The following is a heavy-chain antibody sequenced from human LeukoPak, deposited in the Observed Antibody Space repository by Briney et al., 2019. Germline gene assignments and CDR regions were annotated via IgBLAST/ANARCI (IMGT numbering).Heavy chain of an antibody. CDR1: GFTFNTYW. V-gene: IGHV3-23*01. CDR2: ISGSGGST. J-gene: IGHJ4*02. Sequence: GGSLRLSCAASGFTFNTYWMSWVRQAPGKGLEWVSAISGSGGSTYYADSVKGRFTISRDNSKNTLYLQMNSLRAEDTAVYYCAKCAAPRPRENFDYWGQGTLVTVSS. CDR3: AKCAAPRPRENFDY. D-gene: IGHD6-6*01.